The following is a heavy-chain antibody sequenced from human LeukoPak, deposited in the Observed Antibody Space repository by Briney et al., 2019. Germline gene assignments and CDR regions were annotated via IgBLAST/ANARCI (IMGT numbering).Heavy chain of an antibody. Sequence: PGGSLRLSCVASGFPFSGYWMDWVRQAPGKGLEWVANIKQDGSEKYYVDSVKGRFTISRDNAKNSLYLQMNSLRAEDTAVYYCARLWFGDLDAFDIWGQGTMVTVSS. CDR3: ARLWFGDLDAFDI. V-gene: IGHV3-7*01. D-gene: IGHD3-10*01. J-gene: IGHJ3*02. CDR1: GFPFSGYW. CDR2: IKQDGSEK.